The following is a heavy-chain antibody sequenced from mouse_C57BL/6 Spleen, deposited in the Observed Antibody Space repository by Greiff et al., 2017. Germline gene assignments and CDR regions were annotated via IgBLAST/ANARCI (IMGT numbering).Heavy chain of an antibody. V-gene: IGHV1-19*01. D-gene: IGHD1-1*01. Sequence: VEPGASVKMSCKASGYTFTDYYMNWVKQSHGKSLEWIGVINPYNGGTSYNQKFKGKATLTVDKSSSTAYMELNSLTSEDSAVYYCARSITTVVATGAMDYWGQGTSVTVSS. CDR1: GYTFTDYY. CDR2: INPYNGGT. J-gene: IGHJ4*01. CDR3: ARSITTVVATGAMDY.